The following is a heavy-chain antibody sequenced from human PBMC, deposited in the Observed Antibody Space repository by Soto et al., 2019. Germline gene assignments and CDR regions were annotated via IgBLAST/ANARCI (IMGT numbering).Heavy chain of an antibody. CDR3: ARDNARPQLGGNYYYILGV. J-gene: IGHJ6*02. CDR2: IMPVFRTP. V-gene: IGHV1-69*12. Sequence: QVHLEQSGAEVKKPGSSVKVSCKASGGTFRTAAVSWVRQAPGQGLEWLGGIMPVFRTPDYAQKFQGRVTITADESTSTAYMELSGRRSDDTAVYYCARDNARPQLGGNYYYILGVWGQGTTITVSS. D-gene: IGHD2-2*01. CDR1: GGTFRTAA.